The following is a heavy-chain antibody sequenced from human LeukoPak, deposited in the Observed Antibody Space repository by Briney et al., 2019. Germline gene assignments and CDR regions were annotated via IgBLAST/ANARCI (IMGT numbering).Heavy chain of an antibody. Sequence: SDTLSLTCAVSGDSVSGNNYRTWVRHPPGNGLEWIGEIYRSGATNYNPSLKSRVTVSQDKSKSQFSLKLNSVTAADTAIYYCARNSGYSDLNYWGQGVLVTVSS. D-gene: IGHD3-22*01. CDR2: IYRSGAT. J-gene: IGHJ4*02. CDR3: ARNSGYSDLNY. V-gene: IGHV4-4*02. CDR1: GDSVSGNNY.